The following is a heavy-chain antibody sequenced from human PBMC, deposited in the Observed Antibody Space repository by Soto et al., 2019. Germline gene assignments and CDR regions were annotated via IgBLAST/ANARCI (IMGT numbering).Heavy chain of an antibody. CDR1: GYTFTSYG. J-gene: IGHJ4*02. V-gene: IGHV1-18*01. CDR3: ARDWFGIDY. D-gene: IGHD3-16*01. Sequence: QVQLVQSGAEVKKPGASVKVSCKAYGYTFTSYGISWVRQAPRQGLEWMGWINPYNGNTNDAPKLQGRVTMTTDTSTNTAYMARRSLRSDDTAVYYCARDWFGIDYWGPGALVTVSS. CDR2: INPYNGNT.